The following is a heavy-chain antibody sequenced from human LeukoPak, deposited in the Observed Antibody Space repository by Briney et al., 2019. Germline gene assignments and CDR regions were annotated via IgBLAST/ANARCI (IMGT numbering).Heavy chain of an antibody. J-gene: IGHJ4*02. D-gene: IGHD3-22*01. CDR2: INTNTGNP. CDR1: GYTFTSYA. CDR3: ARVDYDSSGYGENFDY. Sequence: ASVNVSCKASGYTFTSYAMNWVRQAPGQGLEWMGWINTNTGNPTYAQGFTGRFVFSLDTSVSTAYLQISSLKAEDTAVYYCARVDYDSSGYGENFDYWGQGTLVTVSS. V-gene: IGHV7-4-1*02.